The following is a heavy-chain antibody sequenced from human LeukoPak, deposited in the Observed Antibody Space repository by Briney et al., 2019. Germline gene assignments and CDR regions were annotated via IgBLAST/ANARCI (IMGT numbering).Heavy chain of an antibody. J-gene: IGHJ3*02. CDR1: GGSFSGYY. CDR3: AGETQYYYDSSGPSQAFDI. CDR2: IYHSGST. D-gene: IGHD3-22*01. V-gene: IGHV4-34*01. Sequence: SETLSLTCAVYGGSFSGYYWSWIRQPPGKGLEWIGYIYHSGSTYYNPSLKSRVTISVDRSKNQFSLKLSSVTAADTAVYYCAGETQYYYDSSGPSQAFDIWGQGTMVTVSS.